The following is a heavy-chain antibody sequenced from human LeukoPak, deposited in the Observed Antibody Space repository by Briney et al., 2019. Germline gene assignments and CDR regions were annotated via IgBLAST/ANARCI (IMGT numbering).Heavy chain of an antibody. CDR2: ISYDGSNK. CDR3: AKDFGRNLGGPGY. V-gene: IGHV3-30-3*01. Sequence: GGSLRLSCAASGFTFSSYAMHWVRQAPGKGLEWVAVISYDGSNKYYADSVKGRFTISRDDSKSTLYLQMNSLRGEDTAVYYCAKDFGRNLGGPGYWGRGTLVIASS. D-gene: IGHD1-14*01. J-gene: IGHJ4*02. CDR1: GFTFSSYA.